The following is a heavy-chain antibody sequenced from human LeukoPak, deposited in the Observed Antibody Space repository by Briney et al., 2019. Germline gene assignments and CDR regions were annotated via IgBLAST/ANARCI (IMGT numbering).Heavy chain of an antibody. CDR3: AKDVAYYDFWSGYSAYYYGMDV. CDR2: ISGSGGDT. CDR1: GFTFSSYA. J-gene: IGHJ6*02. Sequence: PGGSLRLSCAASGFTFSSYAMSWVRQAPGKGLEWVSAISGSGGDTYYADSVKGRFTISRDNSKNTLYLQMNSLRAEDTAVYYCAKDVAYYDFWSGYSAYYYGMDVWGQGTTVTVSS. D-gene: IGHD3-3*01. V-gene: IGHV3-23*01.